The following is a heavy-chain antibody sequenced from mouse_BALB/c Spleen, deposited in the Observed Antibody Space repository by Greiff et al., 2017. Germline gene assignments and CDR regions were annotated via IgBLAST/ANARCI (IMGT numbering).Heavy chain of an antibody. D-gene: IGHD1-1*01. Sequence: VQLQQPGAELVKPGTSVKLSCKASGYNFTSYWINWVKLRPGQGLEWIGDIYPGSGSTNYNEKFKSKATLTVDTSSSTAYMQLSSLASEDSALYYCARHCYCGSSFDYWGQGTTLTVSS. CDR2: IYPGSGST. CDR1: GYNFTSYW. CDR3: ARHCYCGSSFDY. J-gene: IGHJ2*01. V-gene: IGHV1-55*01.